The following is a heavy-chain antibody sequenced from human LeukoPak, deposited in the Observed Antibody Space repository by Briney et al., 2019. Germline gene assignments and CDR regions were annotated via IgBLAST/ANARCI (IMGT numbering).Heavy chain of an antibody. Sequence: SETLSLTCTVSGGSLSSSSYYWGWIRQPPGKGLEWIASISHTGSTYHNPSLKSRVIISVDMSKNQFSLRLTSVTAADTAVYYCARLDDSSGYFHWGQGTLVTVSS. D-gene: IGHD3-22*01. J-gene: IGHJ4*02. CDR1: GGSLSSSSYY. V-gene: IGHV4-39*01. CDR3: ARLDDSSGYFH. CDR2: ISHTGST.